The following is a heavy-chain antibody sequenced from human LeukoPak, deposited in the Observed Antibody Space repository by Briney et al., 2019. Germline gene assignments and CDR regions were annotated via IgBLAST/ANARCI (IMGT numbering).Heavy chain of an antibody. Sequence: GGSLRLSCAASGFTVSSNYMSWVRQAPGKGLEWVSVIYSDGSTYDADSVKGRFTISRDNSKNTLYLQMNSLRAEDTAVYYCARDWGYASGTYLTYWGQGTLVTVSS. CDR2: IYSDGST. CDR3: ARDWGYASGTYLTY. D-gene: IGHD3-10*01. J-gene: IGHJ4*02. CDR1: GFTVSSNY. V-gene: IGHV3-66*01.